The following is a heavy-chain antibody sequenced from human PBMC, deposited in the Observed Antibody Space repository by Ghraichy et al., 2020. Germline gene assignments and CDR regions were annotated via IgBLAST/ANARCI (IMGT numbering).Heavy chain of an antibody. CDR1: GYTFATHW. V-gene: IGHV5-51*01. CDR2: MYPGDSDT. Sequence: GESLNISCTGSGYTFATHWIAWVRQKPGKGLEWMGIMYPGDSDTKYSPTFQGRVTMSVDKSISTAYLHWTSLKASDTATYYCARPGIPVPWNAFDIWGQGTLVTVSS. J-gene: IGHJ3*02. D-gene: IGHD1-14*01. CDR3: ARPGIPVPWNAFDI.